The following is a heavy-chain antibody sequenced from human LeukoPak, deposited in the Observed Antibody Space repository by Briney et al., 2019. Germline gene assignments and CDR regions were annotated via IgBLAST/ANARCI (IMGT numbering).Heavy chain of an antibody. D-gene: IGHD3-22*01. V-gene: IGHV1-2*06. Sequence: ASVKVSSKASGYTFTGYYMHWVRQAPGQGLEWMGRINPNSGGTNYAQKFQGRVTMTRDTSISTAYMELSRLRSDDTAVYYCAIQIVVVTAFDYWGQGTLVTVSS. CDR3: AIQIVVVTAFDY. J-gene: IGHJ4*02. CDR1: GYTFTGYY. CDR2: INPNSGGT.